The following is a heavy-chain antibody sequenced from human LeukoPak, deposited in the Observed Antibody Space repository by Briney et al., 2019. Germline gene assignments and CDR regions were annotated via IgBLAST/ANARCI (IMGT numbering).Heavy chain of an antibody. CDR2: IYYSGST. Sequence: PSETLSLTCTVSGGSISSYYWSWIRQPPGKGLEWIGYIYYSGSTNYNPSLRSRVTISVDTSKNQFSLKLSSVSAADTAVYYCARADYYGPGKPAFDIWGQGTMVTVSS. D-gene: IGHD3-10*01. CDR1: GGSISSYY. V-gene: IGHV4-59*01. CDR3: ARADYYGPGKPAFDI. J-gene: IGHJ3*02.